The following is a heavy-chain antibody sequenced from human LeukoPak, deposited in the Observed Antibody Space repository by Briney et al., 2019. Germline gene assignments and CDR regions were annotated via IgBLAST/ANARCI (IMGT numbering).Heavy chain of an antibody. D-gene: IGHD6-19*01. V-gene: IGHV4-61*02. CDR1: GGSISSGSYY. Sequence: SQTLPLTCTVSGGSISSGSYYWSWVRQPAGKGLEWIGRIYTSGSTNYNPSLKSRVTISVDTSKNQFSLKLSSVTAADTAVYYCAREAVVYYYYMDVWGKGTTVTISS. J-gene: IGHJ6*03. CDR2: IYTSGST. CDR3: AREAVVYYYYMDV.